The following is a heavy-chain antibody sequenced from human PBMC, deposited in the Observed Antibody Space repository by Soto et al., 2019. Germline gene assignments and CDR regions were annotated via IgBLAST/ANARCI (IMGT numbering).Heavy chain of an antibody. V-gene: IGHV1-18*04. Sequence: EASVKVSCKASGYTFTSYGISWLRQAPGQGLEWMGWISAYNGNTNYAQKLQGIVTMTTKTSTRTAYLELSSMRSDDTAVYYCARDRDYYDSSGYNSYYYGMDVWGQGTTVRVSS. J-gene: IGHJ6*02. CDR3: ARDRDYYDSSGYNSYYYGMDV. CDR2: ISAYNGNT. CDR1: GYTFTSYG. D-gene: IGHD3-22*01.